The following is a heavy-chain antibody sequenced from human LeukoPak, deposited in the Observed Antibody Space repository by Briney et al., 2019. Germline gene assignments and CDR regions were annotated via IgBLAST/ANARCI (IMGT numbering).Heavy chain of an antibody. CDR3: TGGALDY. J-gene: IGHJ4*02. Sequence: PGGSLRLSCAASGFTFSDYWMSWVRQAPGQGLEWVAKINQDGREQHFVDSVKGRFTISRDNAQNSLFLQMDSLRAEDTAVYYCTGGALDYWGQGALASVSS. CDR1: GFTFSDYW. V-gene: IGHV3-7*04. CDR2: INQDGREQ.